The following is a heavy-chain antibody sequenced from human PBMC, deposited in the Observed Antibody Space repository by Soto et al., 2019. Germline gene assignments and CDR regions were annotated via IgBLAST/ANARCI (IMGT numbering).Heavy chain of an antibody. CDR1: GGSISSGGYS. CDR3: ARVPDV. J-gene: IGHJ6*04. V-gene: IGHV4-30-2*01. Sequence: QLQLQESGSGLVKPSQTLSLTCAVSGGSISSGGYSWTWIRQPTGKGLEWIGYIYHSGRTYYSPSLKSQITISVDRSKHLFSRRLNSVTAADTAVYYCARVPDVWGKGTTVTVSS. CDR2: IYHSGRT.